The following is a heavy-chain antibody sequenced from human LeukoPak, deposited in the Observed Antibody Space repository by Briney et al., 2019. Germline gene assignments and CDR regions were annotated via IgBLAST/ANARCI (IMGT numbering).Heavy chain of an antibody. CDR1: GFTFSSYG. D-gene: IGHD2-15*01. CDR2: IRYDGSNK. J-gene: IGHJ4*02. V-gene: IGHV3-30*02. CDR3: ANDRGIVVVVAAVAG. Sequence: GGSLRLSSAASGFTFSSYGMHWVRQAPGKGLELVAFIRYDGSNKYYADSVNGRFTISRGNSKNTLYLQMNSLRAEDTAVYYCANDRGIVVVVAAVAGWGQGTLVTVSS.